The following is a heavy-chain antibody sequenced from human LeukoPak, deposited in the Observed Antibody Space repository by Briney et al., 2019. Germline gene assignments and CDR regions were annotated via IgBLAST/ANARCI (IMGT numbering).Heavy chain of an antibody. CDR2: ISTSSSYI. V-gene: IGHV3-21*01. J-gene: IGHJ4*02. D-gene: IGHD3-22*01. Sequence: PGGSLRLSCAASGFTFSSYWMSWVRQAPGKGLEWVSSISTSSSYIYYADSVKGRFTISRDNAKNSLYLQMNRLRAEDTAVYYCAKGLEVIADSSGYDYWGQGTLVTVSS. CDR3: AKGLEVIADSSGYDY. CDR1: GFTFSSYW.